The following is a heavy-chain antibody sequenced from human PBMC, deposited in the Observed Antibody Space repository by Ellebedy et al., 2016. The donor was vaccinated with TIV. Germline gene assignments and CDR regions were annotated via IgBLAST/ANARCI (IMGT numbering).Heavy chain of an antibody. CDR3: VRVMWPVPGPVDPFDY. CDR2: ITGGGDTT. V-gene: IGHV3-23*01. J-gene: IGHJ4*02. D-gene: IGHD6-19*01. CDR1: GFTFSSHG. Sequence: GESLKISCAASGFTFSSHGMAWVRQAPGKGLEWLSGITGGGDTTYYADSVKGRFTISRDNSKNTLFLKLSSLIAEDTAVFYCVRVMWPVPGPVDPFDYWGQGTPVTVSS.